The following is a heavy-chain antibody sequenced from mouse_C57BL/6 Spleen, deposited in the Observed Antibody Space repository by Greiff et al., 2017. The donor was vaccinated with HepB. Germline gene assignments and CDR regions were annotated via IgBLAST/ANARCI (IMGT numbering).Heavy chain of an antibody. CDR2: ISSGGSYT. V-gene: IGHV5-6*01. J-gene: IGHJ3*01. Sequence: EVMLVESGGDLVKPGGSLKLSCAASGFTFSSYGMSWVRQTPDKRLEWVATISSGGSYTYYPDSVKGRFTISRDNAKNTLYLQMSSLKSEDTAMYYCARGDGYLAYWGQGTLVTVSA. D-gene: IGHD2-3*01. CDR3: ARGDGYLAY. CDR1: GFTFSSYG.